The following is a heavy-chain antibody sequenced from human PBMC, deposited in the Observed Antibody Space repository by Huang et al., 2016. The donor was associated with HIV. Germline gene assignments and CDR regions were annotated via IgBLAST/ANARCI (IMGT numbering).Heavy chain of an antibody. D-gene: IGHD3-22*01. CDR3: GGSSGYWSFDY. V-gene: IGHV1-18*04. CDR2: NRTNKGDT. CDR1: AYTFTSYG. J-gene: IGHJ4*02. Sequence: QVQLVQSGGEVKKPGASVKVSCKASAYTFTSYGISWVRQAPGQGLEWMGGNRTNKGDTNYAQKFQGRATMTTDTSTSTADMELRSLRSDATAVYYCGGSSGYWSFDYWGQGTLVTVSS.